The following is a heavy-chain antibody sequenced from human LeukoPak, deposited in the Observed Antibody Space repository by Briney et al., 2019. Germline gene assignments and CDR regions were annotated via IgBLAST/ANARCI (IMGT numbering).Heavy chain of an antibody. CDR1: GYTSTSYD. Sequence: ASVKVSCKASGYTSTSYDINWVRQATGQGLEWMGWMNPNSGNTGYAQKFQGRVTMTRNTSISTAYMELSSLRSEDTAVYYCARAYEANHDAFDIWGQGTMVTVSS. V-gene: IGHV1-8*01. J-gene: IGHJ3*02. D-gene: IGHD4/OR15-4a*01. CDR2: MNPNSGNT. CDR3: ARAYEANHDAFDI.